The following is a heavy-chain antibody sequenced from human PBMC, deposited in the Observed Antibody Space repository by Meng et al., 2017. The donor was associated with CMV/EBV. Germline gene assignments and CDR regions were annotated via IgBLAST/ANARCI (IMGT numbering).Heavy chain of an antibody. Sequence: ASVKVSCKASGYTFTSYGISWVRQAPGQGLEWMGWISAYNGNTNYAQKLQGRVTMTTDTSTSTAYMELRSLRSDGTAVYYCARDPFIVVVPEVYGMDVWGQGTTVTVSS. J-gene: IGHJ6*02. CDR2: ISAYNGNT. CDR1: GYTFTSYG. CDR3: ARDPFIVVVPEVYGMDV. V-gene: IGHV1-18*01. D-gene: IGHD2-2*01.